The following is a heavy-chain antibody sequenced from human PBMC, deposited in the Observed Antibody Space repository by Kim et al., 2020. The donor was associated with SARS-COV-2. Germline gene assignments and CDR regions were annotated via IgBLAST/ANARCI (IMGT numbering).Heavy chain of an antibody. D-gene: IGHD6-6*01. CDR1: GGSISSYY. CDR2: IYYSGST. J-gene: IGHJ5*02. CDR3: ARGIIAARPGWFDP. Sequence: SETLSLTCTASGGSISSYYWSWIRQPPGKGLEWIGYIYYSGSTNYNPSLKSRVTISVDTSKNQFSLKLSSVTAADTAVYYCARGIIAARPGWFDPWGQGTLVTVSS. V-gene: IGHV4-59*13.